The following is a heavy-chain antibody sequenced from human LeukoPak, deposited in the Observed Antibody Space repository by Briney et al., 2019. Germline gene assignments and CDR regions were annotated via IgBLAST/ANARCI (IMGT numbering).Heavy chain of an antibody. CDR2: ISVSGGST. V-gene: IGHV3-23*01. Sequence: GGSLRLSCAASGFTFSGYGMSGGREGPGKGVEGGSGISVSGGSTYYADSVKGRFTISRDNPKNTLYLQMNSLRAEDTAVYYCAKAHLDSSGYYRFDYWGQGTLVTVSS. CDR1: GFTFSGYG. J-gene: IGHJ4*02. D-gene: IGHD3-22*01. CDR3: AKAHLDSSGYYRFDY.